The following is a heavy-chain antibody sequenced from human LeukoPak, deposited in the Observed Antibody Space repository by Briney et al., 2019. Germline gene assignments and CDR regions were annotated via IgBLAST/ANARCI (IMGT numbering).Heavy chain of an antibody. D-gene: IGHD1-26*01. J-gene: IGHJ6*03. CDR3: ARDPYSGNYGTYYYYYMDV. CDR2: ITSSGTYT. Sequence: GGSLRLSCADSGFTFSNYNMNWVRQAPGKAMDWVSSITSSGTYTFYANSVKGRFTISRDNAKNSLYLQMDSLGPEDTAVYYCARDPYSGNYGTYYYYYMDVWGKGTTVTISS. V-gene: IGHV3-21*01. CDR1: GFTFSNYN.